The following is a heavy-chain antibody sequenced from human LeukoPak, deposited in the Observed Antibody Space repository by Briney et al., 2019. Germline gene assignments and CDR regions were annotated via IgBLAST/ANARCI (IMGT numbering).Heavy chain of an antibody. CDR3: ARGPLGDN. CDR2: IYCSGST. D-gene: IGHD3-10*01. J-gene: IGHJ6*02. V-gene: IGHV4-59*01. Sequence: RPSETLSLTCAVYGGSISSYYWSWIRQPPGKGLEWIGYIYCSGSTNYNPSLKSRVTISVDTSKNQFSLKLSSVTAADTAVYYCARGPLGDNWGQGTTVTVSS. CDR1: GGSISSYY.